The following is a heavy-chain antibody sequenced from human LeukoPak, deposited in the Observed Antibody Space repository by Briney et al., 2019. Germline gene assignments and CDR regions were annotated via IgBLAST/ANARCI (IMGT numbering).Heavy chain of an antibody. J-gene: IGHJ5*02. Sequence: AASVKVSCKASGYTFTSYAMNWVRQAPGQGLEWMGWINTNTGNPTYAQGFTGRFVFSLDTSVSTAYLQISSLKAVDTAVYYCAGDCSSTSCYTGLAGTWGQGTLVTVSS. CDR2: INTNTGNP. D-gene: IGHD2-2*02. CDR1: GYTFTSYA. V-gene: IGHV7-4-1*02. CDR3: AGDCSSTSCYTGLAGT.